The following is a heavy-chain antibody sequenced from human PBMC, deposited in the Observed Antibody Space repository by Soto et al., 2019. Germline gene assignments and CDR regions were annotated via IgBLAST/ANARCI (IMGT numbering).Heavy chain of an antibody. J-gene: IGHJ4*02. CDR1: GFTFSAFG. CDR3: AKTITTVGVSSTCRGALLDN. D-gene: IGHD3-3*01. CDR2: ISNDGNSE. V-gene: IGHV3-30*18. Sequence: QVQLVESGGGVVQPGRSLRLSCAASGFTFSAFGMHWVRQAPGKGLEWVAVISNDGNSEHYADSVKGRFTISRDNSTNTFYLQMNSLSFEDTAVYYCAKTITTVGVSSTCRGALLDNWGQGILVSVSS.